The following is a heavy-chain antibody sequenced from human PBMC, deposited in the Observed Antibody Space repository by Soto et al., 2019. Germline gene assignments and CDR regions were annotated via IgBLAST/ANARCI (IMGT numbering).Heavy chain of an antibody. CDR1: DGSISTSRW. CDR3: ARARATIAAAAIFDC. J-gene: IGHJ4*02. D-gene: IGHD6-13*01. Sequence: VQLQESGPGLMKPSGTLSLTCAVSDGSISTSRWWSWVRKAPGKGLEWIGEVYRTGSTTYNPSLESRLTISVDKSKNQFSLKLTSVTAADTAVYYCARARATIAAAAIFDCWGQGTLVTVSS. CDR2: VYRTGST. V-gene: IGHV4-4*02.